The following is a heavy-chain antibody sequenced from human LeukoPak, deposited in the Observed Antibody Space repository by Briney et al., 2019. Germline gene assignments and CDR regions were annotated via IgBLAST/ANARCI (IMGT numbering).Heavy chain of an antibody. Sequence: GGSLRLSCVGSGFTFTNSWMSWVRQAPGKGLDWVGHIRSKTDGGAPDYAAPVKGRFTISRDDSKNTLYLQMNSLRAEDTAVYYCARAAYHYGMDVWGQGTTVTVSS. CDR2: IRSKTDGGAP. J-gene: IGHJ6*02. CDR1: GFTFTNSW. CDR3: ARAAYHYGMDV. V-gene: IGHV3-15*01.